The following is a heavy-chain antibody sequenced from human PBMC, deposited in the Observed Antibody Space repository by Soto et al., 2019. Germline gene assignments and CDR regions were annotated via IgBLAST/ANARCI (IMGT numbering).Heavy chain of an antibody. CDR2: ISSSSSNI. D-gene: IGHD2-8*01. J-gene: IGHJ3*02. CDR3: AAHCTNGVCYRPDAFDI. V-gene: IGHV3-21*01. Sequence: PGGSLRLSCAASGFTFSSYGMHWVRQAPGKGLEWVSSISSSSSNIYYADSVKGRFTISRDNAKNSLYLQMNSLRAEDTAVYYCAAHCTNGVCYRPDAFDIWGQGTMVTVSS. CDR1: GFTFSSYG.